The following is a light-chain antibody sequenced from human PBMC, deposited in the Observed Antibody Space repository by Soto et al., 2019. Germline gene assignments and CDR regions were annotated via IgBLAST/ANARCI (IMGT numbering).Light chain of an antibody. V-gene: IGKV3-11*01. CDR3: QQRSNWLWT. CDR1: QSVSSY. J-gene: IGKJ1*01. Sequence: EIVLTQSPATLSLSPGERATLSCRASQSVSSYLAWYQQKPGQAPRLLIYDASNRATGIPARFSGSGSGTDFTLPISRLEPEDFAVYYCQQRSNWLWTFGQGTKVEIK. CDR2: DAS.